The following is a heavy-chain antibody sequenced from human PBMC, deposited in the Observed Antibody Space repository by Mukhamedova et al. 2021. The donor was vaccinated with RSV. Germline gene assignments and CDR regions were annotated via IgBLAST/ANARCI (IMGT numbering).Heavy chain of an antibody. Sequence: GLEWVAVISYDGSNKYYADSVKGRFTISRDNSKNTLYLQMNSLRAEDTAVYYCARDPIYYDSSGYYYENYYYYGMDVWGQGTTVT. J-gene: IGHJ6*02. D-gene: IGHD3-22*01. CDR3: ARDPIYYDSSGYYYENYYYYGMDV. V-gene: IGHV3-30*01. CDR2: ISYDGSNK.